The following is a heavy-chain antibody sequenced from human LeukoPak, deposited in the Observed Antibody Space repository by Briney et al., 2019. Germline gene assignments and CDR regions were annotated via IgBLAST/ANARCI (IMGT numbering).Heavy chain of an antibody. J-gene: IGHJ4*02. V-gene: IGHV4-4*09. CDR2: IYNSGST. CDR3: ARLGMAVADPHFDY. CDR1: GGSISSYY. Sequence: SETLSLTCTVSGGSISSYYWSWIRQPPGKGLEWIGYIYNSGSTSYNPSLKSRVTISVDTSKNQFSLKLSSVTAADTAVYYCARLGMAVADPHFDYWGQGTLVTVSS. D-gene: IGHD6-19*01.